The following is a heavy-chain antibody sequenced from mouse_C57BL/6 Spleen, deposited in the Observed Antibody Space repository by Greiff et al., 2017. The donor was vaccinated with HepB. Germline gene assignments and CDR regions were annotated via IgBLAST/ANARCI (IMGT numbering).Heavy chain of an antibody. D-gene: IGHD2-4*01. Sequence: VKLVESGPGLVQPSQSLSITCTVSGFSLTSYGVHWVRQSPGKGLEWLGVIWSGGSTDYNAAFISRLSISKDNSKNQVFFKMNSLQADDTAIDYCASPSYYDYPWFAYWGQGTLVTVSA. J-gene: IGHJ3*01. CDR1: GFSLTSYG. CDR2: IWSGGST. CDR3: ASPSYYDYPWFAY. V-gene: IGHV2-2*01.